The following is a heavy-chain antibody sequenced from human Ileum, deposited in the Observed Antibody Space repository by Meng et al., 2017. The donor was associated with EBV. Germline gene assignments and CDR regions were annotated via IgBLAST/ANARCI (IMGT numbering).Heavy chain of an antibody. CDR2: MSYSGST. CDR3: AGDPHSGSPH. D-gene: IGHD1-26*01. CDR1: GGSVSSAHSF. Sequence: QLQGSGPGLVKPSEALSLPCTAPGGSVSSAHSFWTWIRQPPGKGLEWIGYMSYSGSTNYSPPLESRVTISVDTSKNQFSLKLSSVTAADTAVYYCAGDPHSGSPHWGQGTLVTVSS. J-gene: IGHJ4*02. V-gene: IGHV4-61*01.